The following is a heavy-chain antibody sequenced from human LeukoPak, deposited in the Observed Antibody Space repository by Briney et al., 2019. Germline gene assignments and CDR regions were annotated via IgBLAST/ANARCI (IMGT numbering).Heavy chain of an antibody. Sequence: SVKVSCKASGGTFSSYAISWVRQAPGQGLEWMGGIIPIFGTANYAQKFQGRVTITADESTSTAYMELSSLRSEDTAVYYCATDTFDCSSTSCYSHPTCWGQGTLVTVSS. CDR1: GGTFSSYA. V-gene: IGHV1-69*13. D-gene: IGHD2-2*01. CDR3: ATDTFDCSSTSCYSHPTC. CDR2: IIPIFGTA. J-gene: IGHJ4*02.